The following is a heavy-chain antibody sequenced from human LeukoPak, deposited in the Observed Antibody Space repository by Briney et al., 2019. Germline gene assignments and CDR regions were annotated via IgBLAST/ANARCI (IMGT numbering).Heavy chain of an antibody. V-gene: IGHV4-59*08. D-gene: IGHD1-20*01. CDR1: GGSISSYY. CDR3: ARHITWFDP. Sequence: PSETLSLTCTVPGGSISSYYWSWIRQPPGKGLEWIGYIYYSGSTNYNPSLKSRVTISVDTSKNQFSLKLSSVTAADTAVYYCARHITWFDPWGQGTLVTVSS. J-gene: IGHJ5*02. CDR2: IYYSGST.